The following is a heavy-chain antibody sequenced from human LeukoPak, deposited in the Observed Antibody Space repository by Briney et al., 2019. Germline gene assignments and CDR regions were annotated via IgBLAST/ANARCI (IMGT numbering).Heavy chain of an antibody. CDR1: GFTFNNYA. CDR2: ISGSGGTT. Sequence: GGSLRLSCAASGFTFNNYAMSWVRQAPGKGLEWVSSISGSGGTTYYADSVKGRFTISRDNSKNTLYLQMNSLRAEDTAVYYCAKGGSTAWTAVDYWGQGTLVTVSS. D-gene: IGHD2-2*01. V-gene: IGHV3-23*01. J-gene: IGHJ4*02. CDR3: AKGGSTAWTAVDY.